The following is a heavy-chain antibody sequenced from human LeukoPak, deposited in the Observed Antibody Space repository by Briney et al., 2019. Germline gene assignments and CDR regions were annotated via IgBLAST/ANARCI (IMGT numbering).Heavy chain of an antibody. CDR1: GYTFTGYY. D-gene: IGHD3-16*02. J-gene: IGHJ4*02. CDR3: ARDYVWGSYRYTGSRH. V-gene: IGHV1-2*02. Sequence: ASVKVSCKASGYTFTGYYMHWVRQAPGQGLEWMGWINPNSGGTNYAQKFQGRVTMTGDTSISTAYMELSRLRSDDTAVYYCARDYVWGSYRYTGSRHWGQGTLVTVSS. CDR2: INPNSGGT.